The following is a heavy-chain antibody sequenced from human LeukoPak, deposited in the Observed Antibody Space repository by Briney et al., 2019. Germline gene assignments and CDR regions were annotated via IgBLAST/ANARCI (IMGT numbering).Heavy chain of an antibody. CDR3: AKDRFYGSNTETYYFDY. CDR2: ISGSGGST. J-gene: IGHJ4*02. D-gene: IGHD4-23*01. V-gene: IGHV3-23*01. CDR1: GVTFSSYA. Sequence: PGGSLRLSCAASGVTFSSYAMGWVRQAPGKGLEWVSAISGSGGSTYYADSVKRRFTISRDNSKNTLYLQMNSLRAEDTAVYYCAKDRFYGSNTETYYFDYWGQGTLVTVSS.